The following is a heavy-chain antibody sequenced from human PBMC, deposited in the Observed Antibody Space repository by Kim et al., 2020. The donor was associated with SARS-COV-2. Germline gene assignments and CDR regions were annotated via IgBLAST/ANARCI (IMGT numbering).Heavy chain of an antibody. J-gene: IGHJ2*01. CDR3: ARDSMNSGSYSIWYFDL. V-gene: IGHV1-3*01. CDR1: GYTFTSYA. Sequence: ASVKVSCKASGYTFTSYAMHWVRQAPGQRLEWMGWINAGNGNTKYSQKFQGRVTITRDTSASTAYMELSSLRSEDTAVYYCARDSMNSGSYSIWYFDLWGRGTLVTVSS. CDR2: INAGNGNT. D-gene: IGHD1-26*01.